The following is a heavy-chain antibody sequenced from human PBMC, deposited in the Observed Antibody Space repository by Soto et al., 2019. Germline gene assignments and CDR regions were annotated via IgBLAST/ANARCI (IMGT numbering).Heavy chain of an antibody. CDR3: SSAPEQRPIDY. CDR2: ISVDGGDT. Sequence: EVQLVESGGGLVQPGGSLRLSCAASGFTLSDYWMHWVRQVPGKGLLWVSRISVDGGDTTYEDSVKGRFTISRYNAKNSGSHQMDTLRAEDTAIYYCSSAPEQRPIDYWVHGSLVTVSS. V-gene: IGHV3-74*01. J-gene: IGHJ4*01. D-gene: IGHD6-19*01. CDR1: GFTLSDYW.